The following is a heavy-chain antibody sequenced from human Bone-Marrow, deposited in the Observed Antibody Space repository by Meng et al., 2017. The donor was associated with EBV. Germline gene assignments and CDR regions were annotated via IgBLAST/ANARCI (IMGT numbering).Heavy chain of an antibody. CDR1: GFTFSSYA. D-gene: IGHD1-26*01. CDR2: ISGSGGST. J-gene: IGHJ4*02. V-gene: IGHV3-23*01. Sequence: EVQLLESGGGLVQPGGSLRLSCVASGFTFSSYAMSWVRQAPGKGLGWVSAISGSGGSTYYADSVKGRFTISRDNSKNTLYLQMNSLRAEDTAVYYCANARYSGSSAEQTLDYWGQGTLVTVAS. CDR3: ANARYSGSSAEQTLDY.